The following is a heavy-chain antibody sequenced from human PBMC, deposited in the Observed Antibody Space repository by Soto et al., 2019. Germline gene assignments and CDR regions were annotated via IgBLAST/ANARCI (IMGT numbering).Heavy chain of an antibody. V-gene: IGHV1-18*01. J-gene: IGHJ5*02. Sequence: QVQLVQSGAEVKKPGASVKVSCKASGYSFTSYGINWVRQAPGQGLEWMGWISAHNGNTNSAQKLQGRVTMTTDTSTSTAYMELRSLRSDDTAVYYCARDYGYCSGGSCYPGDPWGQGTLVTVSS. CDR3: ARDYGYCSGGSCYPGDP. D-gene: IGHD2-15*01. CDR2: ISAHNGNT. CDR1: GYSFTSYG.